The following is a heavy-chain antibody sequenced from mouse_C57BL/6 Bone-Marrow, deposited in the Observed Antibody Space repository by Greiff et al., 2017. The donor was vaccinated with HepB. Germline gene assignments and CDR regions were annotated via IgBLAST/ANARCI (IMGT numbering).Heavy chain of an antibody. CDR1: GFNIKDDY. Sequence: EVKLMESGAELVRPGASVKLSCTASGFNIKDDYMHWVKQRPEQGLEWIGWIDPENGDTEYASKFQGKATITADTSSNTAYLQLSSLTSEDTAVYYCTTSYGNPWYFDVWGTGTTVTVSS. CDR2: IDPENGDT. V-gene: IGHV14-4*01. J-gene: IGHJ1*03. D-gene: IGHD2-1*01. CDR3: TTSYGNPWYFDV.